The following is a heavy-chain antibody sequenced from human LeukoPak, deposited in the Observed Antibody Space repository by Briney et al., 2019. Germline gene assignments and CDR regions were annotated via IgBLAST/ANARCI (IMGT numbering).Heavy chain of an antibody. CDR1: RFTFRDHF. V-gene: IGHV3-11*04. D-gene: IGHD3-16*01. CDR2: ISSSGSDT. CDR3: ARGAAFDS. J-gene: IGHJ4*02. Sequence: GGSLRLSCAASRFTFRDHFMSWIRQPPGKGLEYVSYISSSGSDTYYSDSVKGQFTVSRDNAKNSLFLQMYSLRAEDTAVYYCARGAAFDSWGQGTLVTVSS.